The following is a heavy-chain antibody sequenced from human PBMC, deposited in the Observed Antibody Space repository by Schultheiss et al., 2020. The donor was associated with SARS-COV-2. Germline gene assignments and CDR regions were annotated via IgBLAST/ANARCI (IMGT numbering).Heavy chain of an antibody. CDR1: GFTFSSYA. CDR2: IRGSGGST. CDR3: ARGRSGYYDPFYYGMDV. V-gene: IGHV3-23*01. Sequence: GGSLRLSCAASGFTFSSYAMSWVRQAPGKGLEWVSAIRGSGGSTYYADSVKGRFTISRDNSKNTLYLQMNSLRAEDTAVYYCARGRSGYYDPFYYGMDVWGQGTTVTVSS. J-gene: IGHJ6*02. D-gene: IGHD5-12*01.